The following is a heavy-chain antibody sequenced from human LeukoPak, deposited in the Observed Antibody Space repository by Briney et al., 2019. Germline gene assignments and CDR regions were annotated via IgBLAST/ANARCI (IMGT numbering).Heavy chain of an antibody. CDR1: GGSISSYY. CDR3: ARARNYYDSSGYYRFDP. Sequence: SETLSPTCTVSGGSISSYYWSWIRQPPGKGLEWIGYIYYSGSTNYNPSLKSRVTMSVDTSKNQFSLKLSSVTAADTAVYYCARARNYYDSSGYYRFDPWGQGTLVTVSS. J-gene: IGHJ5*02. D-gene: IGHD3-22*01. CDR2: IYYSGST. V-gene: IGHV4-59*12.